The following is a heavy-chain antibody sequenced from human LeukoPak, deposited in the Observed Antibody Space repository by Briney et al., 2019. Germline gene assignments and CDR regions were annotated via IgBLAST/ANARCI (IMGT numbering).Heavy chain of an antibody. CDR3: ARTYYDFWSGENYYYMDV. CDR1: GGSISRYY. Sequence: SETLSLTCAVSGGSISRYYWNWIRQPPGKGLEWIGYIFYSGSTSYNPSLKSRVTISVDTSKNQFSLKLSSVTAADTAVYYCARTYYDFWSGENYYYMDVWGKGTTVTVSS. D-gene: IGHD3-3*01. V-gene: IGHV4-59*01. CDR2: IFYSGST. J-gene: IGHJ6*03.